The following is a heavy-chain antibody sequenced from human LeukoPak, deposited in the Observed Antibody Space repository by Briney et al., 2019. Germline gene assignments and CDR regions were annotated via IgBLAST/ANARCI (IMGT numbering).Heavy chain of an antibody. J-gene: IGHJ3*02. CDR3: ARDPI. CDR1: GGSISSGAYY. Sequence: PSETLSLTCTVSGGSISSGAYYWNWIRQHPGKGLERIGCIYYSGSTYYNPSLKSRLTLSVDTSKNQFSLKLTSVTAADTAVYFCARDPIWGQGTMVTVSS. V-gene: IGHV4-31*03. CDR2: IYYSGST.